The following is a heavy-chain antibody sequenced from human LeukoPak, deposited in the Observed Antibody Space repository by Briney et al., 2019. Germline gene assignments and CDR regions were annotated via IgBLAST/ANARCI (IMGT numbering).Heavy chain of an antibody. V-gene: IGHV3-74*01. Sequence: PGGSLRLSCAASGFTFRNYWMHWVRQAPGKGLVWISHISDDGRFTDYADSVKGRFTISRDNAKNTLHLQMNSLRAEDTAVYYCARSYGSGVPTSYWGQGTLVTVSP. CDR2: ISDDGRFT. D-gene: IGHD6-19*01. J-gene: IGHJ4*02. CDR1: GFTFRNYW. CDR3: ARSYGSGVPTSY.